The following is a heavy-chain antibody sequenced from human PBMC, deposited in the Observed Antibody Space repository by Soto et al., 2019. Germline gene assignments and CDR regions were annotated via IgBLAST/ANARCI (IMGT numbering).Heavy chain of an antibody. CDR3: ARDLGRDCSGGSCYSFNYYGMDV. V-gene: IGHV6-1*01. CDR1: GDSVSSNSAA. D-gene: IGHD2-15*01. J-gene: IGHJ6*04. Sequence: SQTLSLTCAISGDSVSSNSAAWNWIRQSPSRGLEWLGRTYYRSKWYNDYAVSVKSRITINPDTSKNQFSLQLNSVTPEDTAVYYCARDLGRDCSGGSCYSFNYYGMDVWGKGTTVTVYS. CDR2: TYYRSKWYN.